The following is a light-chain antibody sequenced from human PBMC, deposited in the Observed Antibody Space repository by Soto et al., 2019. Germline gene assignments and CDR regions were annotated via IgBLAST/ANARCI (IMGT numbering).Light chain of an antibody. Sequence: DIVMTQSPDSLAVSLGERATINCKSSQSVLYSSNNNNYLAWYQQKPGQPPRLLIYWASTREFGVPDRFSGSGSGTDFTLTISSLQAEDVAVYYCQQVYSIPYTFGQGTKLEIK. J-gene: IGKJ2*01. CDR2: WAS. CDR3: QQVYSIPYT. V-gene: IGKV4-1*01. CDR1: QSVLYSSNNNNY.